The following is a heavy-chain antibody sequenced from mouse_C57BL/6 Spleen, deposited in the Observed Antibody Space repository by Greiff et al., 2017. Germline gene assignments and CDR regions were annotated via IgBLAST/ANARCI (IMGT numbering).Heavy chain of an antibody. V-gene: IGHV14-4*01. Sequence: VHVKQSGAELVRPGASVKLSCTASGFNIKDDYMHWVKQRPEQGLEWIGWIDPENGDTEYASKFQGKATITADTSSNTAYLQLSSLTSEDTAVYYCTIHYDYSWFAYWGQGTLVTVSA. CDR3: TIHYDYSWFAY. CDR2: IDPENGDT. CDR1: GFNIKDDY. D-gene: IGHD2-4*01. J-gene: IGHJ3*01.